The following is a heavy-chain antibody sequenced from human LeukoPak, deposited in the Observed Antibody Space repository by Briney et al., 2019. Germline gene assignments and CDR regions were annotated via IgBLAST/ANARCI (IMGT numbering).Heavy chain of an antibody. D-gene: IGHD1-26*01. CDR1: GFTFTNYG. CDR3: ARAFRGYYFDY. J-gene: IGHJ4*02. CDR2: IGTAGDS. V-gene: IGHV3-13*01. Sequence: GGSLRLSCAAFGFTFTNYGIHWVRQSTGKGLEWVSTIGTAGDSYCPDSVKGRFTISRENAKNSLYLQMNSLRAEDTAVYYCARAFRGYYFDYWGQGTLVTVSS.